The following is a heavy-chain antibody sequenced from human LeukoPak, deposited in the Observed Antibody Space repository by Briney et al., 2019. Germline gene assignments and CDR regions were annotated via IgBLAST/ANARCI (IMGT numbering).Heavy chain of an antibody. Sequence: AASVKVSCKASGYTFTSYDINWVRQATGQGLEWMGWMNPNSGNTGYAQKFQGRVTITRNTSISTAYMELSSLRSEDTAVYYCARGLMVRGVIITGYYYYYMDVWGKGTTVTISS. CDR1: GYTFTSYD. CDR3: ARGLMVRGVIITGYYYYYMDV. J-gene: IGHJ6*03. D-gene: IGHD3-10*01. V-gene: IGHV1-8*03. CDR2: MNPNSGNT.